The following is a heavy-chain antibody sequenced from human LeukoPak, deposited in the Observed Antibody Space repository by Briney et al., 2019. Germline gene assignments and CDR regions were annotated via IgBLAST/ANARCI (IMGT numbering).Heavy chain of an antibody. J-gene: IGHJ5*02. CDR2: IYWNDDK. CDR3: AHAGYCSGGSCYSGWFDP. Sequence: SGPTLVNPTQTLTLTWTFSGFSLSTRGGGVGWIRQPPGKALEWHSLIYWNDDKLYSAALKGRITITNETSKTQVVLQMTNMDPVDTATYYCAHAGYCSGGSCYSGWFDPWGQGTLVTVSP. D-gene: IGHD2-15*01. CDR1: GFSLSTRGGG. V-gene: IGHV2-5*01.